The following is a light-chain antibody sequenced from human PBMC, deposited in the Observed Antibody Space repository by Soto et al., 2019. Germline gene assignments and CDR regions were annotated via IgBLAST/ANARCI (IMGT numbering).Light chain of an antibody. J-gene: IGLJ2*01. V-gene: IGLV2-23*01. CDR2: EGS. CDR1: SSDVGSYNL. Sequence: QSVLTQSASVSGSPGQSITISCTGTSSDVGSYNLVSWYQQHPGKAPKLMIYEGSKRPSGVSNRFSGSKSGNTASLTISGLQAEDEADYYCCSYAGSRNVVFGGGTKLTVL. CDR3: CSYAGSRNVV.